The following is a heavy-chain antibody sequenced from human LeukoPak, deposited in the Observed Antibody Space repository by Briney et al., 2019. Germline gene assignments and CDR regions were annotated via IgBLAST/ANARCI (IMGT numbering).Heavy chain of an antibody. CDR2: INHSGST. CDR1: GGSFSGYY. CDR3: ARGDDYDFWSGYHFPKLTFDY. D-gene: IGHD3-3*01. V-gene: IGHV4-34*01. J-gene: IGHJ4*02. Sequence: SETLSLTCAVYGGSFSGYYWSWIRQPPGKGLEWIGEINHSGSTNYNPSLKSRVTISVDTSKNQFSLKLSSVTAADTAVYYCARGDDYDFWSGYHFPKLTFDYWGQGTLVTVSS.